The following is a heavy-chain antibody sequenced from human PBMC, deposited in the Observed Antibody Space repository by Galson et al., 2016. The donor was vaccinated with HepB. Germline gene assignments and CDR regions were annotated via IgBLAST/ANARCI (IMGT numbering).Heavy chain of an antibody. CDR2: IWYDGGES. D-gene: IGHD1-26*01. J-gene: IGHJ3*01. V-gene: IGHV3-33*01. Sequence: SLRHSCAASGFSFHRFGLHWVRQAPGTRLEWVAAIWYDGGESEYLDSVQGRFTVSRDNSKKKLYLQMDSLRNDDTAVYYCASPSGRYSIHTFDLWGQGTMVTVSS. CDR3: ASPSGRYSIHTFDL. CDR1: GFSFHRFG.